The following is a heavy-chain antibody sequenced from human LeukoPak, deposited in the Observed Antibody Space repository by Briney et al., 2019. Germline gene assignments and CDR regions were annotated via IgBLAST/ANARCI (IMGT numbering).Heavy chain of an antibody. J-gene: IGHJ4*02. D-gene: IGHD3-22*01. Sequence: ASVKVSCKASGYTFTSYGISWVRQAPGQGLEWVAWISAYNSNKNSAEKLQGRVTMTTDTSTSTAYMELRSLRSDDTAVYYCARDRGFHDDSSGTFDYWGQGTLVTVSS. V-gene: IGHV1-18*04. CDR2: ISAYNSNK. CDR3: ARDRGFHDDSSGTFDY. CDR1: GYTFTSYG.